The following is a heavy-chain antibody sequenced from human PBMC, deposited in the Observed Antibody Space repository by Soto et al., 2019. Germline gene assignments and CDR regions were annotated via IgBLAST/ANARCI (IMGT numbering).Heavy chain of an antibody. CDR3: ARGLMKIAADGTHWFDP. Sequence: SETLSLTCAVYGGSFSGYYWSWIRQPPGKGLEWIGEINHSGSTNYNPSLKSRVTISVDTSKNQFSLKLSSVTAADTAVYYCARGLMKIAADGTHWFDPWGQGTLVTVSS. CDR1: GGSFSGYY. J-gene: IGHJ5*02. D-gene: IGHD6-13*01. CDR2: INHSGST. V-gene: IGHV4-34*01.